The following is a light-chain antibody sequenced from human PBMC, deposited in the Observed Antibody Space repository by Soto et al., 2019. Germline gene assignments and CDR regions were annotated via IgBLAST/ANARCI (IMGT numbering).Light chain of an antibody. CDR1: QSVSSK. J-gene: IGKJ4*01. CDR2: GAS. V-gene: IGKV3-15*01. Sequence: EIVMTQSPATLSMSPGERATLSCRASQSVSSKLAWYQQKPGQAPRPLIYGASTRATGIPARFSGSGSGTEFTLTISSLQSEDFAVYYCHQYNNWPLTFGGGTKVEIK. CDR3: HQYNNWPLT.